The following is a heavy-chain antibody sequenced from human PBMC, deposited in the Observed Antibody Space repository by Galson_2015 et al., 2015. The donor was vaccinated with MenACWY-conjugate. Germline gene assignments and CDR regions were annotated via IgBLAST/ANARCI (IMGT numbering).Heavy chain of an antibody. V-gene: IGHV4-39*07. CDR3: ARDKGFGGVIE. D-gene: IGHD3-16*02. Sequence: LSLTCTVSGGSISSSSYYWGWIRQPPGKGLEWIGSIYYSGSTYYNPSLKSRVTISVDTSKNQFSRKLSSVTAADTAVYYCARDKGFGGVIEWGQGTLVTVSS. J-gene: IGHJ4*02. CDR1: GGSISSSSYY. CDR2: IYYSGST.